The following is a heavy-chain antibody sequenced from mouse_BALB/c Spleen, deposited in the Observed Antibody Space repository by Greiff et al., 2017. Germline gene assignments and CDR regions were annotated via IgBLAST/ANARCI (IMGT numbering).Heavy chain of an antibody. CDR1: GYSFTGYY. J-gene: IGHJ4*01. CDR3: AREYGNYEDYAMDY. D-gene: IGHD2-10*02. Sequence: VQLQQSGPELVKPGASVKISCKASGYSFTGYYMHWVKQSHVKSLEWIGRINPYNGATSYNQNFKDKASLTVDKSSSTAYMELHSLTSEDSAVYYCAREYGNYEDYAMDYWGQGTSVTVSS. CDR2: INPYNGAT. V-gene: IGHV1-31*01.